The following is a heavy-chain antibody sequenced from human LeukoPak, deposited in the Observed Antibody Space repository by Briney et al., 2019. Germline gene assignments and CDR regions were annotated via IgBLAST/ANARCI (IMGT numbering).Heavy chain of an antibody. V-gene: IGHV1-46*01. CDR3: ARGRLVSGYSSGQPNFDY. J-gene: IGHJ4*02. CDR2: INPSGGST. D-gene: IGHD6-19*01. CDR1: GYTFTSYY. Sequence: ASVKVSCKASGYTFTSYYMHWVRQAPGQGLERMGIINPSGGSTSYAQKFQGRVTMTRDTSTSTVYMELSSLRSEDTAVYYCARGRLVSGYSSGQPNFDYWGQGTLVTVSS.